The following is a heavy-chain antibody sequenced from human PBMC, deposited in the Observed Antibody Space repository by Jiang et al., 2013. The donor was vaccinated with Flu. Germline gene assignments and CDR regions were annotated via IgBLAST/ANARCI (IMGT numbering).Heavy chain of an antibody. J-gene: IGHJ1*01. CDR2: TYYRSKWYN. V-gene: IGHV6-1*01. D-gene: IGHD6-19*01. CDR3: AREIYQAVAGIGGAEYFQH. Sequence: VSSNSAAWNWIRQSPSRGLEWLGRTYYRSKWYNDYAVSVKSRITINPDTSKNQFSLQLNSVTPEDTAVYYCAREIYQAVAGIGGAEYFQHWGQGTLVTVSS. CDR1: VSSNSAA.